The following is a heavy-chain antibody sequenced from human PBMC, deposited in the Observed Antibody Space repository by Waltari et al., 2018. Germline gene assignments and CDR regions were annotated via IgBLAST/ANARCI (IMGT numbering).Heavy chain of an antibody. Sequence: QVQLVQSGAEVKKPGSSVKVSCKASGGTFSSYAISWVRQAPGQGLEWMGRIIPRFGTANYAQKFQGRVTITADETTSTAYMELSSLRSEDTAVYYCAISIRFGELYGMDVWGQGTTVTVSS. D-gene: IGHD3-10*01. J-gene: IGHJ6*02. V-gene: IGHV1-69*15. CDR1: GGTFSSYA. CDR2: IIPRFGTA. CDR3: AISIRFGELYGMDV.